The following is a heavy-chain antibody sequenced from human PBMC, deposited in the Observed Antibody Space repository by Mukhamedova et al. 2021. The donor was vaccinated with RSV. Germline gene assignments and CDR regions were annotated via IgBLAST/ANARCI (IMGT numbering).Heavy chain of an antibody. CDR3: ARDRYGSGSDYYYGMAV. J-gene: IGHJ6*02. V-gene: IGHV3-30*19. Sequence: GMHWVRQAPGKGLEWVAVISYDGSNKYYADSVKGRFTISRDNSKNTLYLQMNSLRAEDTAVYYCARDRYGSGSDYYYGMAVWGQGTT. D-gene: IGHD3-10*01. CDR2: ISYDGSNK. CDR1: G.